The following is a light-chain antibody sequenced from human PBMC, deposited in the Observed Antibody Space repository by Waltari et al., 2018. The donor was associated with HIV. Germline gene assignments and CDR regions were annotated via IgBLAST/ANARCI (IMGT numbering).Light chain of an antibody. CDR2: DVN. CDR1: NSDVGAYDY. J-gene: IGLJ1*01. V-gene: IGLV2-23*02. Sequence: QSALTQPASVSGSPGQSFTPSCTGTNSDVGAYDYVTWYQKHPGKAPNLILYDVNRRPSGVSYRFSGSKSGNTASLTISGLQAEDEADYYCCSYAGSNFVFGSGTKVIVL. CDR3: CSYAGSNFV.